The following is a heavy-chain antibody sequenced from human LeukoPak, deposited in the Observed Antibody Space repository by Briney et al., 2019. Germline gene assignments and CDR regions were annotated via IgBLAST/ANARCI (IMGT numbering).Heavy chain of an antibody. CDR2: INPNSGGT. CDR3: ARTSFNSRSFWGYNYYYMDV. V-gene: IGHV1-2*02. CDR1: GYTFTGYY. Sequence: ASVKVSCKASGYTFTGYYMHWVRQAPGQGLEWMGWINPNSGGTNYAQKFQGRVTMTRDTSISTAYMELSRLRSDDTAVYYCARTSFNSRSFWGYNYYYMDVWGKGTTVTISS. D-gene: IGHD6-13*01. J-gene: IGHJ6*03.